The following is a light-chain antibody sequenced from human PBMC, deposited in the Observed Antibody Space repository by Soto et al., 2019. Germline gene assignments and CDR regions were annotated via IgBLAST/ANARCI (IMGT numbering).Light chain of an antibody. CDR3: SSYAGSNNVL. Sequence: QYALTQPPSASGSPGQSVTISCTGTSSDVGGYNYVSWYQQHPGKAPKLMIYEVSKRPSGVPDRFSGSKSGNTASLTVSGLQAEYEADYYFSSYAGSNNVLFGGGTKLPVL. CDR1: SSDVGGYNY. J-gene: IGLJ2*01. CDR2: EVS. V-gene: IGLV2-8*01.